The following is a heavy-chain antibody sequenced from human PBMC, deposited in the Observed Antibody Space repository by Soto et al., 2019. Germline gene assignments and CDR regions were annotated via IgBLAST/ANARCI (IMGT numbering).Heavy chain of an antibody. CDR3: AHVYGGYDNSDY. D-gene: IGHD5-12*01. CDR2: IYCDDDK. J-gene: IGHJ4*02. Sequence: QITLKESGPTLVKPTQTLTLTCTFSGFSLSTSGVGVGWIRQPPGKALEWLALIYCDDDKRYSPSLKSRPTXXKXASTNQVVLTMTNMDPVNTTTYYCAHVYGGYDNSDYWGQGTLVTVCS. V-gene: IGHV2-5*02. CDR1: GFSLSTSGVG.